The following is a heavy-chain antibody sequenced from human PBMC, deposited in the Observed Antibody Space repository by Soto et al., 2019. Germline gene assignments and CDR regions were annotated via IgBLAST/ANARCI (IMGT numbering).Heavy chain of an antibody. CDR1: GFTFSSYS. CDR3: ARSLGYCSGGSCYFIDY. Sequence: GGSLRLSCAASGFTFSSYSMNWVRQAPGKGLEWVSSISSSSSYIYYADSVKGRFTISRDNAKNSLYLQMNSLRAEDTAVYYCARSLGYCSGGSCYFIDYWGQGTLVTVSS. CDR2: ISSSSSYI. V-gene: IGHV3-21*01. D-gene: IGHD2-15*01. J-gene: IGHJ4*02.